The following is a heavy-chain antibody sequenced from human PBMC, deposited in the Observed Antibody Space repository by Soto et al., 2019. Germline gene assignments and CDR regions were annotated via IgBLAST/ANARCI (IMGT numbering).Heavy chain of an antibody. Sequence: GGSLRLSCAASGFIFTNYAMSWVRQAPGKGLAWVSTISANGGNTYYADSVRGRFTVSRDNSGNTLSPQMSSLRADDTAVYFCTNLYTYDSLWGQGTLVTVSS. V-gene: IGHV3-23*01. CDR1: GFIFTNYA. CDR2: ISANGGNT. J-gene: IGHJ4*02. D-gene: IGHD5-18*01. CDR3: TNLYTYDSL.